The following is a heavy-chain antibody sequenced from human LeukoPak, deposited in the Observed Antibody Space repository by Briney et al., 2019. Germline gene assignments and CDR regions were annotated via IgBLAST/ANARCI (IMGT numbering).Heavy chain of an antibody. J-gene: IGHJ5*02. CDR3: ARAVEVVVPAATYNWFDP. CDR1: GGSISGGGYY. D-gene: IGHD2-2*01. V-gene: IGHV4-31*03. Sequence: SETLSLTCTVSGGSISGGGYYWSWIRQHPGKGLEWIGYICYSGSTYYNPSLKSRVTISVDTSKNQFSLKLSSVTAADTAVYYCARAVEVVVPAATYNWFDPWGQGTLVTVSS. CDR2: ICYSGST.